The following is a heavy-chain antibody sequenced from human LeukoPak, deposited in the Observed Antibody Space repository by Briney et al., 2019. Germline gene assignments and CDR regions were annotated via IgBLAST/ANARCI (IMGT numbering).Heavy chain of an antibody. V-gene: IGHV3-48*01. CDR1: GFTFSTYP. Sequence: GGSLRLSCAASGFTFSTYPMNWVRQAPGKGLEWVSYIGSRSSTIYYADSVKGRFTISRDNAKNSLYLQMNSLRAEDTAVYYCARPAADCGGDCYWAFDYWGQGTLVTVSS. J-gene: IGHJ4*02. CDR2: IGSRSSTI. D-gene: IGHD2-21*01. CDR3: ARPAADCGGDCYWAFDY.